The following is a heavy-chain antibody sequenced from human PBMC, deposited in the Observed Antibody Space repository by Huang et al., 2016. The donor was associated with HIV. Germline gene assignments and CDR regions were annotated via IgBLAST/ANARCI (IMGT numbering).Heavy chain of an antibody. CDR1: GGSLSGYY. V-gene: IGHV4-34*02. J-gene: IGHJ5*02. D-gene: IGHD3-10*01. Sequence: QVHLQQWGAGLLKSAETLSLTCAVYGGSLSGYYWSWLRQTPGKGLEWIGESNHIGSPNYKPSLKRRVSIAMDGSKKQFSLKLRSISDADTAVYFCARDATKNPRGWFDPWGQGTLVTVSS. CDR3: ARDATKNPRGWFDP. CDR2: SNHIGSP.